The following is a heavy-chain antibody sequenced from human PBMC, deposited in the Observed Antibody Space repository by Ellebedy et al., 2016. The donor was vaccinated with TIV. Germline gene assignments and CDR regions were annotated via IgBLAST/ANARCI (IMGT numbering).Heavy chain of an antibody. CDR1: GGSISSGSYY. J-gene: IGHJ4*02. D-gene: IGHD2-21*02. CDR2: IYYSGST. CDR3: ARGFRHCGGDCYSPYYFDY. V-gene: IGHV4-39*01. Sequence: SETLSLTXTVSGGSISSGSYYWGWIRQPPGKGLEWIGSIYYSGSTYYNPSLKSRVTISVDRSKNQFSLKLSSVTAADTAVYYCARGFRHCGGDCYSPYYFDYWGQGTLVTVSS.